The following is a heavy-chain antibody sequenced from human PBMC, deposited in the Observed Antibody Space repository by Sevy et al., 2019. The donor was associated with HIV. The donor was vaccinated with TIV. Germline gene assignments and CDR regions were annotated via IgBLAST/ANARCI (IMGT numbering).Heavy chain of an antibody. Sequence: ASVKVSCKASGYSFTNYGIGWVRQAPGQGLEWMGWISGYNSYTNYAQNLQGRVTMTTDTSTSTDYMELRSLRSDDTAIYYCAKEGKNIRSWFDPWGQGTLVTVSS. CDR1: GYSFTNYG. CDR3: AKEGKNIRSWFDP. D-gene: IGHD3-3*02. J-gene: IGHJ5*02. V-gene: IGHV1-18*01. CDR2: ISGYNSYT.